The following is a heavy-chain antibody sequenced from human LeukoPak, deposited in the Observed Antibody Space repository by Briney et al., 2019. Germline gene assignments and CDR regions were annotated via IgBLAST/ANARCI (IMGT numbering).Heavy chain of an antibody. CDR1: GVSISSSSYY. CDR3: ARAGPVNSHYDFWSGYYTGDWFDP. V-gene: IGHV4-39*07. J-gene: IGHJ5*02. CDR2: IYSSGST. D-gene: IGHD3-3*01. Sequence: SETLSLTCNVSGVSISSSSYYWGWIRQPPGKGLEWIGSIYSSGSTYYNSSLKSRVTISVDTSKNQFSLKLSSVTAADTAVYYCARAGPVNSHYDFWSGYYTGDWFDPWGQGTLVTVSS.